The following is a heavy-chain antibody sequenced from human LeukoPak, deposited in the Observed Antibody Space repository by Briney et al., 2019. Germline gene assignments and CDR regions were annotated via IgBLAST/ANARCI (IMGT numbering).Heavy chain of an antibody. CDR2: LSNTGSDS. CDR1: GFTFSDHY. CDR3: ARGHWGLDY. Sequence: GRSLRLSCRASGFTFSDHYMTWVRQAPGKGLEYISYLSNTGSDSFYADSVKGRFSISRDNAEKSLYLQMNDLRAEDTAVYYCARGHWGLDYWGQGTLVTVSS. V-gene: IGHV3-11*01. J-gene: IGHJ4*02. D-gene: IGHD7-27*01.